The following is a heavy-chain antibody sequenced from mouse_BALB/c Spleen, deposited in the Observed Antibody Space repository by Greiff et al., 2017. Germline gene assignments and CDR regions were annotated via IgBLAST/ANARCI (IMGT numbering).Heavy chain of an antibody. Sequence: EVKLVESGGGLVQPGGSLKLSCAASGFTFSSYGMSWVRQTPDKRLEWVATISSGGSYTYYPDSVKGRFTISRDNAKNTLYLQMSSLKSEDTAMYYCARHLRDAMDYWGQGTSVTVSS. J-gene: IGHJ4*01. CDR2: ISSGGSYT. D-gene: IGHD3-2*02. CDR1: GFTFSSYG. V-gene: IGHV5-6*03. CDR3: ARHLRDAMDY.